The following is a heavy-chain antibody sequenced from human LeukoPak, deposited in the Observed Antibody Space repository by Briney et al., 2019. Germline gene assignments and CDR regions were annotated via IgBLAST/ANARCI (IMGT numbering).Heavy chain of an antibody. CDR1: GYSFTSCW. CDR2: IYPGDSDT. D-gene: IGHD2-15*01. Sequence: GESLKISCKGSGYSFTSCWIGWVRQMPGKGLEWMGIIYPGDSDTRYSPSFQGQVTISADKSVSTAYLQWSSLKASDTAMYYCARREYGRYCSGGSCPGAFDIWGQGTMVTVSS. V-gene: IGHV5-51*01. CDR3: ARREYGRYCSGGSCPGAFDI. J-gene: IGHJ3*02.